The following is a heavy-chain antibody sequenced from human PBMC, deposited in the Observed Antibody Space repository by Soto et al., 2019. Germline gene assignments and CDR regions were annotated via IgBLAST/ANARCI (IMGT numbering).Heavy chain of an antibody. Sequence: GGSLRLSCAPSGFTFSSYAMSWVRQAPGKGLEWVSAISASGGTTSYADSVKGRFTISRDNSKNTLYLQMNSLRAEDTAVYYCKKRSDSSGYRRQDDYWGQGTLVTVSS. J-gene: IGHJ4*02. CDR1: GFTFSSYA. V-gene: IGHV3-23*01. D-gene: IGHD3-22*01. CDR2: ISASGGTT. CDR3: KKRSDSSGYRRQDDY.